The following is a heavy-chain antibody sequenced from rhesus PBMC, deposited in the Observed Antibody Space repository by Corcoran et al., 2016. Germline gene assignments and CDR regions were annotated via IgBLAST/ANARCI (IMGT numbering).Heavy chain of an antibody. CDR2: IYGGSGST. Sequence: QVQLQESGPGLVKPSETLSLTCAVSGGSISSSNWWSWIRQSPGKGLEWIGYIYGGSGSTSSNPSQKRRVSSSTDTAKTVFDRRLSSVNAAETSGYYCARVGSSWSEWDTVGTEWDFDLWGPGTPITISS. V-gene: IGHV4S7*01. J-gene: IGHJ2*01. CDR1: GGSISSSNW. CDR3: ARVGSSWSEWDTVGTEWDFDL. D-gene: IGHD5-42*01.